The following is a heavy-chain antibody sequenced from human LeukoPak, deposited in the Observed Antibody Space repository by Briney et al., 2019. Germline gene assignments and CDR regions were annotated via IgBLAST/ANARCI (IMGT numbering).Heavy chain of an antibody. J-gene: IGHJ4*02. CDR1: GYTFTGYY. D-gene: IGHD3-22*01. CDR2: INPNSGGT. V-gene: IGHV1-2*02. CDR3: ARDPPDSSGYPGDY. Sequence: ASVKVSCKASGYTFTGYYMHWVRQAPGQGLEWMGWINPNSGGTNYAQKFQGRVTMTSDTSISTAYMELSRLRSDDTAVYYCARDPPDSSGYPGDYWGQGTLVTVSS.